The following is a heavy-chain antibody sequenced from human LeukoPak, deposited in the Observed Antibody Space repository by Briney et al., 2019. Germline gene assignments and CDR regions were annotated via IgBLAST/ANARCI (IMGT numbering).Heavy chain of an antibody. CDR1: GFTFSAYW. J-gene: IGHJ2*01. V-gene: IGHV3-7*01. CDR3: ARGASYWSFDL. CDR2: IKPDGSEK. Sequence: GGSLRLSCAASGFTFSAYWMTWVRQTPGKGLEWVANIKPDGSEKYYVDSVKGRFTISRDNAKNSLYLQMNSLRAEDTAVFYCARGASYWSFDLWGRGTLVSVSS.